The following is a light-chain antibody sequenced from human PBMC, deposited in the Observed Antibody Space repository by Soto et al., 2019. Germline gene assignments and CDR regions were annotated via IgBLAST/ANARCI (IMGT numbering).Light chain of an antibody. V-gene: IGLV2-14*01. Sequence: QSALTQPASVSGSPGQSITISCTGTSSDVGGYNDVSWYQQHPVKAPKLMIYEVSNRPSGVSNRFSGSKSGNTASLTISGLRAEDEADYYCSSYTSSSIDYVFGTGTKLTVL. CDR1: SSDVGGYND. CDR3: SSYTSSSIDYV. CDR2: EVS. J-gene: IGLJ1*01.